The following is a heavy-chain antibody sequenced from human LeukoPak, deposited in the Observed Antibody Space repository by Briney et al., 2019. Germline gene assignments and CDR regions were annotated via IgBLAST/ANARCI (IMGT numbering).Heavy chain of an antibody. V-gene: IGHV3-15*01. J-gene: IGHJ5*02. CDR2: IKSKNVGGTT. CDR3: TSHAAFDP. CDR1: GFTFNIAW. Sequence: PGGSLRLSCAASGFTFNIAWMNWVRQAPGKGLEWVGRIKSKNVGGTTDYAAPVKGRFTISRDDSKNTVYLQMNSLKIEDTAAYYCTSHAAFDPWGQGTLVTVSS.